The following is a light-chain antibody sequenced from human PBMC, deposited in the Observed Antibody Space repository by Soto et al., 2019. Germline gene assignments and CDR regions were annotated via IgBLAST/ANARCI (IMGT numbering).Light chain of an antibody. V-gene: IGLV2-14*01. CDR1: SSDIGYYNY. Sequence: QSVLAQPASVSGSPGRWITISCTGASSDIGYYNYVSWYQQDPGKAPKLIIYEVSNRPSGVSNRFSGSKSGNTASLTISGLQAEDEADYYCSSYTRSSTLVVFGGGTQLTVL. CDR3: SSYTRSSTLVV. CDR2: EVS. J-gene: IGLJ3*02.